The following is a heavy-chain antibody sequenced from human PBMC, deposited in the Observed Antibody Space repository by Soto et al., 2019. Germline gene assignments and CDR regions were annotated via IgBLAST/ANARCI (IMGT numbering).Heavy chain of an antibody. CDR2: IKSKTDGGTT. CDR1: GFTFSNAW. Sequence: EVQLVESGGGLVKPGGSLRLSCAASGFTFSNAWMNWVRQAPGKGLEWVGRIKSKTDGGTTDYAAPVKGRFTISRDDSNNTRYLQMNRLKTEDTAVCYCPADFEVVVGATRDYWGQGTLVTVSS. D-gene: IGHD1-26*01. J-gene: IGHJ4*02. V-gene: IGHV3-15*07. CDR3: PADFEVVVGATRDY.